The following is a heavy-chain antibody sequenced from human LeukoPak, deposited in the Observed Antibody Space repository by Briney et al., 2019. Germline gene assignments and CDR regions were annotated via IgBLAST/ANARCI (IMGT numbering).Heavy chain of an antibody. CDR2: IWYDGSQK. Sequence: PGRSLRLSCAASGFTFSSFAMHWVRQAPGRGLEWVAVIWYDGSQKYYADSVKGRFTISRDNSKYTLYLQMDSLRAEDTAVYYCAGGAWNGGAFYFDYWGQGTPVTVSS. D-gene: IGHD1-1*01. CDR3: AGGAWNGGAFYFDY. CDR1: GFTFSSFA. J-gene: IGHJ4*02. V-gene: IGHV3-33*01.